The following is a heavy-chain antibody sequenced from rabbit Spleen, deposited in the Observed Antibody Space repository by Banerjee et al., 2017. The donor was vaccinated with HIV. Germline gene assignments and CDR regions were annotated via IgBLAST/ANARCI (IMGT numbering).Heavy chain of an antibody. CDR2: IHPGFGIR. J-gene: IGHJ6*01. D-gene: IGHD4-1*01. CDR1: GIDFSRYG. V-gene: IGHV1S47*01. Sequence: ELVESGGGLVQPGESLKLSCKVSGIDFSRYGISWVRQAPGKGPEWIAYIHPGFGIRNYATSVKGRFTISSDNAQNTVSLQMTSLTASDTATYFCARDLYSSGWGALSYGLDLWGQGTLVTVS. CDR3: ARDLYSSGWGALSYGLDL.